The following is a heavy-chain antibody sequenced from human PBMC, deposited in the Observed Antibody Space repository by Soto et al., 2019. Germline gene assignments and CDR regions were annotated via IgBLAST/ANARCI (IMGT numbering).Heavy chain of an antibody. D-gene: IGHD2-15*01. CDR3: ARERGYCSGGSCPVDY. CDR1: GGSISSSSYY. CDR2: IYYSGST. V-gene: IGHV4-39*02. Sequence: QLQLQESGPGLVKPSETLSLTCTVSGGSISSSSYYWGWIRQPPGKGLEWIGSIYYSGSTYYNPALKSRVPISLDTSKNQFSLKLSSVTAADTAVYYGARERGYCSGGSCPVDYWGQGTLVTVSS. J-gene: IGHJ4*02.